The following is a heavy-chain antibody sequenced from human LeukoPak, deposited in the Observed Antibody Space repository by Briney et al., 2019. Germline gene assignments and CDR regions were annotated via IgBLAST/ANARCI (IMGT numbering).Heavy chain of an antibody. J-gene: IGHJ6*03. CDR1: GFTFSDYS. CDR2: ISSSSSYI. D-gene: IGHD3-3*01. Sequence: GGSLRLSCAASGFTFSDYSMNWVRQAPGKGLEWVSSISSSSSYIYYADSVKGRFTISRDNAKNSLYLQMNSLRAEDTAVYYCARDRQSITIFGVLIPIYMDVWGKGTTVTVSS. CDR3: ARDRQSITIFGVLIPIYMDV. V-gene: IGHV3-21*01.